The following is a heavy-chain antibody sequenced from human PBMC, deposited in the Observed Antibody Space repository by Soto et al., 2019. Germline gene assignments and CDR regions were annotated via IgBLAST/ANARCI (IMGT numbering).Heavy chain of an antibody. CDR2: IYRGFST. V-gene: IGHV3-53*01. Sequence: VGSLRLSCAVSGFNVTNTYMSWVRQAPGKGLEWVPVIYRGFSTFYADSVTGRFTVSRDDSKNTVSLQMNSLRAEDTAVYYCARDRSDSSRDDSFEIWGQGTMVTISS. CDR1: GFNVTNTY. CDR3: ARDRSDSSRDDSFEI. D-gene: IGHD6-6*01. J-gene: IGHJ3*02.